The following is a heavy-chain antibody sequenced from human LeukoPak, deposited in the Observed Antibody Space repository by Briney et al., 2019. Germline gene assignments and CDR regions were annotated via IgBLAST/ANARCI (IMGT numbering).Heavy chain of an antibody. CDR1: GYTFTSYD. V-gene: IGHV1-8*01. CDR3: ARGRRIAVAESVQYYYYMDV. D-gene: IGHD6-19*01. CDR2: MNPNSGNT. J-gene: IGHJ6*03. Sequence: KPGATVKVSCKASGYTFTSYDINWVRQATGQGLEWMGWMNPNSGNTGYAQKFQGRVTMTRNTSISTAYMELSSLRSEDTAVYYCARGRRIAVAESVQYYYYMDVWGKGTTVTVSS.